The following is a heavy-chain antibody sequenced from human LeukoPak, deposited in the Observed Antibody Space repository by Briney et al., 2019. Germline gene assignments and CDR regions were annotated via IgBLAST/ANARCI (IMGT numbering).Heavy chain of an antibody. Sequence: LSLTXXVSXXSXXSGDYYWSWIRXPPGKGLEWIGYIYYSGSTYYNPSLKSRVTISVHRSKNQFSLKLSSVTAADTAVYYCARGGTYYYDKAWFDPWGQGTLVTVSS. J-gene: IGHJ5*02. CDR3: ARGGTYYYDKAWFDP. V-gene: IGHV4-30-4*01. CDR2: IYYSGST. D-gene: IGHD3-22*01. CDR1: XXSXXSGDYY.